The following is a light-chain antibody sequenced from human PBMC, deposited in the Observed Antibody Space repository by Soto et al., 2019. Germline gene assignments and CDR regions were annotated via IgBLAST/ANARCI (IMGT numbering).Light chain of an antibody. CDR1: QSFGSSY. CDR2: GAS. V-gene: IGKV3-20*01. J-gene: IGKJ2*01. CDR3: QQYVSSPRT. Sequence: EIVLTQSPGTLSLSPGERATLSCRASQSFGSSYLAWYQQKPGQAPRLLIYGASSRATGIPDRFSGSGSGTDFTLTISRLEPEDFAVYYRQQYVSSPRTFGQGTKLEIK.